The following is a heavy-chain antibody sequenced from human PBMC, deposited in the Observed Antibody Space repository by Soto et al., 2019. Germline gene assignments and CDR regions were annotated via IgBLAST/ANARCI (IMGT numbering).Heavy chain of an antibody. J-gene: IGHJ3*02. CDR2: FDPEDGET. V-gene: IGHV1-24*01. CDR1: GYTLTELS. CDR3: ATQLYRSYYDFWSGSAFDI. D-gene: IGHD3-3*01. Sequence: ASVKVSCKVSGYTLTELSMHWVRQAPGKGLEWMGGFDPEDGETIYAQKFQGRVTMTEDTSTDTAYMELSSLRSEDTAVYYCATQLYRSYYDFWSGSAFDIWGQGTMVTVSS.